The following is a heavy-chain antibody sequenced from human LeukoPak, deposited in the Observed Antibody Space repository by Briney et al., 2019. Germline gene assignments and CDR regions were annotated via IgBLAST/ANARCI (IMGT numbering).Heavy chain of an antibody. J-gene: IGHJ4*02. V-gene: IGHV3-33*01. CDR2: IWYDGSNK. D-gene: IGHD5-12*01. CDR1: GFTFSSYG. CDR3: ARAYSGFSSRGFDY. Sequence: PGRSLRLSCATSGFTFSSYGMHWVRQAPGKGLEWVADIWYDGSNKYYADSGKGRFTISRDNSKNTVSLQMTSLRAEDTAVYYCARAYSGFSSRGFDYWGQGTLVSVSS.